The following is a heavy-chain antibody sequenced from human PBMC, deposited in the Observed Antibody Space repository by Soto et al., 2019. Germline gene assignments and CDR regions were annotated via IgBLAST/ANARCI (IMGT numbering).Heavy chain of an antibody. V-gene: IGHV3-53*02. CDR2: IYSGGST. CDR3: AMSDYGDYVGYVDY. J-gene: IGHJ4*02. D-gene: IGHD4-17*01. Sequence: VQLVETGGGLIQPGGSLRLSCAASGFTVSSNYMSWVRQAPGKGLEWVSVIYSGGSTYYADSVKGRFTISRDNSKNTLYLQMTSLRAEDTAVYYCAMSDYGDYVGYVDYWGQVTLGIVSA. CDR1: GFTVSSNY.